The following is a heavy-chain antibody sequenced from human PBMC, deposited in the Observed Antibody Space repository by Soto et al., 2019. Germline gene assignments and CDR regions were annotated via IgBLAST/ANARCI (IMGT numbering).Heavy chain of an antibody. CDR2: ISGSGGST. V-gene: IGHV3-23*01. J-gene: IGHJ4*02. CDR1: GFTFSSYA. D-gene: IGHD3-10*01. CDR3: AKGPHGGSAFDY. Sequence: GESLRLSCAASGFTFSSYAMSWVRQAPGKGLEWVSAISGSGGSTYYADSVKGRFTISRDNSKNTLYLQMNSLRAEDTAVYYCAKGPHGGSAFDYWGQGTLVTVSS.